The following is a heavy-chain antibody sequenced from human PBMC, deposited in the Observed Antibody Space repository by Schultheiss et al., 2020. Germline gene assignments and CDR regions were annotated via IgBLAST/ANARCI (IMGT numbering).Heavy chain of an antibody. J-gene: IGHJ5*02. V-gene: IGHV4-39*07. CDR2: IYYSGST. Sequence: SETLSLTCAVSGGSISSYYWSWIRQPPGKGLEWIGSIYYSGSTYYNPSLKSRVTISVDTSKNQFSLKLSSVTAADTAVYYCAREFGVVIRWFDPWGQGTLVTVSS. CDR1: GGSISSYY. CDR3: AREFGVVIRWFDP. D-gene: IGHD3-3*01.